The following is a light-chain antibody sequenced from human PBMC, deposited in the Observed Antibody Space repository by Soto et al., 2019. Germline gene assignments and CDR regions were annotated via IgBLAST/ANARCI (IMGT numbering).Light chain of an antibody. CDR1: SSDVGGYNY. J-gene: IGLJ3*02. CDR2: EVT. V-gene: IGLV2-14*01. CDR3: TSYTIKNTWV. Sequence: QSALTQPASVSGSPGQSISISCTGTSSDVGGYNYVAWYLQHPGKAPKLIIYEVTNRPSGVSSRFSGSKSGNTASLTISALQAEDEADYYCTSYTIKNTWVFGGGPKVTVL.